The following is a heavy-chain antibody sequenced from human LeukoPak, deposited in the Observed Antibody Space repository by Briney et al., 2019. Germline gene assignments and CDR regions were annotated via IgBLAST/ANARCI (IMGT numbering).Heavy chain of an antibody. CDR1: GYTFSGFY. J-gene: IGHJ6*03. CDR3: AKDRYGDYEAPFHYYMDA. CDR2: INPNSGVT. Sequence: ASVKVSCKASGYTFSGFYIHWVRQAPGQGLEWMGWINPNSGVTNYAQKLQGRVTITRDTSIDTAYMQLSRLRSDDTAVYYCAKDRYGDYEAPFHYYMDAWGRGTTVTVSS. D-gene: IGHD5-12*01. V-gene: IGHV1-2*02.